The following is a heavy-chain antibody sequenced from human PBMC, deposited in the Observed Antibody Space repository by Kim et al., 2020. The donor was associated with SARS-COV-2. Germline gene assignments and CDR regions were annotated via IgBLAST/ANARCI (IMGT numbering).Heavy chain of an antibody. V-gene: IGHV3-23*01. CDR1: GFTFSSYV. Sequence: GGSLRLSCEASGFTFSSYVMSWVRQAPGKGLEWVSVISQNGGNIDYKDSVKGRFTISRDNSKNTLHLQMNSLRVEDTAVYYCAKDRDDFGDYVFDYWGQGTLVTISS. D-gene: IGHD4-17*01. CDR2: ISQNGGNI. CDR3: AKDRDDFGDYVFDY. J-gene: IGHJ4*02.